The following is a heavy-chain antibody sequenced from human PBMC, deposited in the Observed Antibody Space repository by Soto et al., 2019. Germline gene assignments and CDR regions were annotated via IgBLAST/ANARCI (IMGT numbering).Heavy chain of an antibody. Sequence: QTGGSLRLSCAASGFTFDDYAMHWVRQAPGKGLEWVSGISWNSGSIGYADSVKGRFTISGDNAKNSLYLQMNSLRAEDTALYYCAKDNGGYSGYGMDVWGQGTTVTVSS. J-gene: IGHJ6*02. CDR2: ISWNSGSI. V-gene: IGHV3-9*01. D-gene: IGHD3-22*01. CDR3: AKDNGGYSGYGMDV. CDR1: GFTFDDYA.